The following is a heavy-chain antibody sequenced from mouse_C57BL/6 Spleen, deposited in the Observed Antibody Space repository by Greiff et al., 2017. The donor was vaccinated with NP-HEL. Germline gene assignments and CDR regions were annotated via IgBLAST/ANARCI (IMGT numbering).Heavy chain of an antibody. J-gene: IGHJ4*01. V-gene: IGHV1-64*01. Sequence: QVQLQQPGAELVKPGASVKLSCKASGYTFTSYWMHWVKQRPGQGLEWIGMIHPNSGSTNYNEKFKSKATLTVDKSSSTAYMQLSSLTSEDSAVYYCARSSTMVTTGYAMDYWGQGTSVTVSS. D-gene: IGHD2-2*01. CDR1: GYTFTSYW. CDR3: ARSSTMVTTGYAMDY. CDR2: IHPNSGST.